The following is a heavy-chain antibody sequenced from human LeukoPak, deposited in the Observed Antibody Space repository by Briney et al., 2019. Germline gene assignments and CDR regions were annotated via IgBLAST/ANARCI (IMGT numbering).Heavy chain of an antibody. CDR1: GYTFTGYY. D-gene: IGHD1-14*01. CDR2: INPNSGGT. Sequence: ASVKVSCKASGYTFTGYYMHWVRQAPGQGLEWMGWINPNSGGTNYAQKFQGRVTMTRDTSISTAYMELSRLRSDDTAVYYCARVNRDPARRQYGFDPWGQGTLVTVSS. V-gene: IGHV1-2*02. CDR3: ARVNRDPARRQYGFDP. J-gene: IGHJ5*02.